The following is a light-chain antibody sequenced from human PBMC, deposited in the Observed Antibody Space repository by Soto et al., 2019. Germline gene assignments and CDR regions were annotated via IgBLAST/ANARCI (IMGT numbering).Light chain of an antibody. CDR2: DVS. J-gene: IGLJ1*01. V-gene: IGLV2-14*01. Sequence: QSVRTQPASVSGSPGQSITISCTGTSSDVVGYNYVSWYQQQPGKAPKFMIYDVSNRPSGVSNRFSGSKSGNTASLTISGLQAEDEADYYCCSYTTSNTRQIVFGTGTKVTVL. CDR1: SSDVVGYNY. CDR3: CSYTTSNTRQIV.